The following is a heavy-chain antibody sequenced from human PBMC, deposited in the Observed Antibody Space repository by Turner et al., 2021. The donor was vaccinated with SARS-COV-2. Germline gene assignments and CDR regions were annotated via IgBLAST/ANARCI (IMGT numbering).Heavy chain of an antibody. V-gene: IGHV1-24*01. J-gene: IGHJ4*02. Sequence: QVQLVQSGAEVKKPGASVRVTCRVSGYTLTELSMHWVRQAPGKGLECIVGVDPEDVKTIYAQKLQGRVTMTEDTSTDTAYMELSSLGSEDTAVYYCATTYAYCGGDGSIDYWGQGTLFTVSS. CDR2: VDPEDVKT. D-gene: IGHD2-21*02. CDR1: GYTLTELS. CDR3: ATTYAYCGGDGSIDY.